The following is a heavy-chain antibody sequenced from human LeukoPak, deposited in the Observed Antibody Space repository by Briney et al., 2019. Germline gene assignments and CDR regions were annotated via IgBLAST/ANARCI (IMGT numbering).Heavy chain of an antibody. D-gene: IGHD1-26*01. CDR1: GFTVSSNY. Sequence: GGSPRLSCAASGFTVSSNYMSWVRQAPGKGLEWLSYISGSSSTIYYAASVKGRFTISRDTAENSLYLQMNSLRDEDTAVYYCARGGGSYAYFDYWGQGTLVTVSS. CDR2: ISGSSSTI. V-gene: IGHV3-48*02. J-gene: IGHJ4*02. CDR3: ARGGGSYAYFDY.